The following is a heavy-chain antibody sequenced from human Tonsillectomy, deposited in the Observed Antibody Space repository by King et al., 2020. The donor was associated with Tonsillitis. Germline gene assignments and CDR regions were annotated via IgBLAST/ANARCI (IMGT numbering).Heavy chain of an antibody. CDR1: GFTVSSNY. V-gene: IGHV3-53*01. Sequence: VQLVESGGGLIQPGGSLRLSCAASGFTVSSNYMSWVRQAPGKGLEWVSVIYSGGSTYYADSVKGRFTISRDNSKNTLYLQMNSLRAEDTAVYYCAGDAPQNYDILTGLLNPYYYYGMDVWGQGTTVTVSS. D-gene: IGHD3-9*01. CDR2: IYSGGST. CDR3: AGDAPQNYDILTGLLNPYYYYGMDV. J-gene: IGHJ6*02.